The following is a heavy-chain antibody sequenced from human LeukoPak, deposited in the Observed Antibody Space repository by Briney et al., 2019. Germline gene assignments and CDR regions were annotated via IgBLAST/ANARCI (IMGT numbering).Heavy chain of an antibody. V-gene: IGHV3-21*01. CDR3: ARAYGSGSYSTDFDY. CDR2: ISSSSSYI. D-gene: IGHD3-10*01. Sequence: GGSLRLSCEASGFTFSTYPMHWVRQAPGKGLEWVSSISSSSSYIYYADSVKGRFTISRDNAKNSLYLQMNSLRAEDTAVYYCARAYGSGSYSTDFDYWGQGTLVTVSS. CDR1: GFTFSTYP. J-gene: IGHJ4*02.